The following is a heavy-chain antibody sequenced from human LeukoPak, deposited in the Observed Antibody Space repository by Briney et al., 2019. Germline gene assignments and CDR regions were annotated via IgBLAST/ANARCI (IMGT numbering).Heavy chain of an antibody. D-gene: IGHD5-12*01. CDR3: AINRRRYSGYDFPGQGGMDV. V-gene: IGHV4-31*03. J-gene: IGHJ6*02. Sequence: SETLSLTCTVSGGSISSGGYYWSWIRQHPGKGLEWIGYIYYSGSTYYNPSLKSRVTISVDTSKNQFSLKLSSVTAADTAVYYCAINRRRYSGYDFPGQGGMDVWGQGTTVTVSS. CDR2: IYYSGST. CDR1: GGSISSGGYY.